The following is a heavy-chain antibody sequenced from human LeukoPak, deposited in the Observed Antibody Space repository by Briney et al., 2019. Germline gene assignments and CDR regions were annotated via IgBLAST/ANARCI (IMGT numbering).Heavy chain of an antibody. CDR1: GFTFSSYD. V-gene: IGHV3-13*04. Sequence: GGSLRLSCAVSGFTFSSYDMHWVRQATGKGLEWVSAIGYGGDAHYSGSVKGRFTISRENAKNSLYLQMNSLGAGDTAVYYCARGNILTGYMYWGQGTLVTVSS. CDR3: ARGNILTGYMY. J-gene: IGHJ4*02. D-gene: IGHD3-9*01. CDR2: IGYGGDA.